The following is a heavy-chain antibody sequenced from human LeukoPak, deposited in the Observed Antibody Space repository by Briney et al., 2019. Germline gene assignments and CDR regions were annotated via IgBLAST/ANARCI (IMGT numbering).Heavy chain of an antibody. J-gene: IGHJ4*02. Sequence: SETLSLTCSVSAGAIRDSYWSWIRQTPGKGLEWIGCSHYSGTTFYNPSLKSRLIMSVDTSKSQFSLRLTSATAADTAVYYCVRYLRVTGYYIFDQWGQGVRVTVPS. CDR2: SHYSGTT. CDR1: AGAIRDSY. V-gene: IGHV4-59*01. D-gene: IGHD3-9*01. CDR3: VRYLRVTGYYIFDQ.